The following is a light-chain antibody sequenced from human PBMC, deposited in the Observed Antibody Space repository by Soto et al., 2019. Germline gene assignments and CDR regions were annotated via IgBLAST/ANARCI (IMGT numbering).Light chain of an antibody. CDR1: QSISTY. Sequence: DLQMTQSPSSLSASVGDRVTITCRASQSISTYLNWYHQKPGKAPKLLIYAASSLQSGVPARFSGSGSETDFTLTISSLQPEDSATYYCQQSYSIPYTFGQGTKLEIK. CDR2: AAS. CDR3: QQSYSIPYT. J-gene: IGKJ2*01. V-gene: IGKV1-39*01.